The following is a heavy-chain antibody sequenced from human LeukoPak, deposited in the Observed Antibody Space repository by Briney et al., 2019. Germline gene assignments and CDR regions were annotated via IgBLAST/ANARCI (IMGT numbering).Heavy chain of an antibody. CDR3: ARDGGNWYYDSSGFPGGY. Sequence: GGSLRLSCAASGFTFSSYSMNWVRQAPGKGLEWVSSISSSSSYIYYADSVKGRFTISRDNAKNSLYLQMSSLRAEDTAVYYCARDGGNWYYDSSGFPGGYWGQGTLVTVSS. CDR1: GFTFSSYS. CDR2: ISSSSSYI. J-gene: IGHJ4*02. V-gene: IGHV3-21*01. D-gene: IGHD3-22*01.